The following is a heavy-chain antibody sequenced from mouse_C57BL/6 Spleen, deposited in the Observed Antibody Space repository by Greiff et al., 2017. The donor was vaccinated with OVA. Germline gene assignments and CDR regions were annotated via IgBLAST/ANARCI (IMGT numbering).Heavy chain of an antibody. D-gene: IGHD1-1*01. CDR3: ARATVAYYFDY. J-gene: IGHJ2*01. CDR1: GFTFSDYG. V-gene: IGHV5-17*01. Sequence: EVMLVESGGGLVKPGGSLKLSCAASGFTFSDYGMHWVRQAPEKGLEWVAYISSGSSNIYYADTVKGRFTISRDNAKNTLFLQMTSLRSEDTAMYYCARATVAYYFDYWGQGTTLTVSS. CDR2: ISSGSSNI.